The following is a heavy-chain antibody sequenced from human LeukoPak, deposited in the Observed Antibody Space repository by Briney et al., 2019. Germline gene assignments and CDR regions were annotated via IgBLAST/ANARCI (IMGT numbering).Heavy chain of an antibody. CDR2: IQYDGSNK. Sequence: GGSLSLSCTASGFTFSSYGMHWVRQAPGKGLEWVAIIQYDGSNKHYVDSVQGRFTISRDNSKNTLYLQMNSLRAEDTAVYYCARAVGATLPYFDYWGQGTLVTVSS. D-gene: IGHD1-26*01. J-gene: IGHJ4*02. CDR3: ARAVGATLPYFDY. V-gene: IGHV3-30*02. CDR1: GFTFSSYG.